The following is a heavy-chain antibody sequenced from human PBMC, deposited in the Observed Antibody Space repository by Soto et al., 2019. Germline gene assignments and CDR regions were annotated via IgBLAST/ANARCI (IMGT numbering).Heavy chain of an antibody. CDR3: AKDRGGFARGWEYYDF. V-gene: IGHV3-23*01. CDR2: ISASGGST. J-gene: IGHJ4*02. D-gene: IGHD6-19*01. CDR1: GFAFSSYT. Sequence: GGSLRLSCAASGFAFSSYTMSWVRQTPGKGLEWVSSISASGGSTYYGDSLKGRFTISRDNSKNILNLHIKSLGVEDSAVYYCAKDRGGFARGWEYYDFWGQGTQVTVSS.